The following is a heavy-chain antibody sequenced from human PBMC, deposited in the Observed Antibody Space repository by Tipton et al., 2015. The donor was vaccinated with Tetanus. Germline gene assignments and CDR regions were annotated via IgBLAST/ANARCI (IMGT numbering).Heavy chain of an antibody. CDR2: VYADHDT. D-gene: IGHD3-16*01. Sequence: SLRLSCAASGFTVSNTYMTWVRQAPGKGLEWVSIVYADHDTYYADSVKGRFTISRDNSKNMLFLQMNSMRAEDTAVYYCTSSLNTWYYYGVDVWGQGTTVTVSS. J-gene: IGHJ6*02. CDR3: TSSLNTWYYYGVDV. V-gene: IGHV3-53*01. CDR1: GFTVSNTY.